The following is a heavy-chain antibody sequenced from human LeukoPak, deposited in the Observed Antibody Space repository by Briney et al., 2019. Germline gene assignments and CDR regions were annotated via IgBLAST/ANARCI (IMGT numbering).Heavy chain of an antibody. CDR2: IIPILGIA. CDR1: GGTFSSYA. CDR3: ARSNGGNPFDY. V-gene: IGHV1-69*04. J-gene: IGHJ4*02. Sequence: GASVKVSFKASGGTFSSYAISWVRQAPGQGLEWMGRIIPILGIANYAQKFQGRVTITADKSTSTAYMELSSLRSEDTAVHYCARSNGGNPFDYWGQGTLVTVSS. D-gene: IGHD4-23*01.